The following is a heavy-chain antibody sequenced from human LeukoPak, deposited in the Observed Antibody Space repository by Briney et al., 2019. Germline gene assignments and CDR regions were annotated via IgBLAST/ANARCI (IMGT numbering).Heavy chain of an antibody. CDR1: GGSFSGYY. Sequence: TSETLSLTCAVYGGSFSGYYWSRIRQPPGKGLEWIGEINHSGSTNYNPSLKSRVTISVDTSKNQFSLKLSSVTAADTAVYYCARDTWIQPFYYYYYMDVWGKGTTVTVSS. CDR3: ARDTWIQPFYYYYYMDV. V-gene: IGHV4-34*01. CDR2: INHSGST. D-gene: IGHD5-18*01. J-gene: IGHJ6*03.